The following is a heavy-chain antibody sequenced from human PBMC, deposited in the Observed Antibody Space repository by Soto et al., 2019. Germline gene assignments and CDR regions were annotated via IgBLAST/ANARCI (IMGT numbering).Heavy chain of an antibody. CDR2: INSDGSRT. V-gene: IGHV3-74*01. D-gene: IGHD5-18*01. CDR1: GFTFSSYW. CDR3: ARGGYGAWYLDL. J-gene: IGHJ2*01. Sequence: EVQLVESGGGLVQPGGSLRLSCVVSGFTFSSYWMHWVRQAPGKGLVWVSRINSDGSRTNYADSVKGRFTLSRDNAENTRYLQMNSLRAEDTAVYYCARGGYGAWYLDLWGRGTLATVSS.